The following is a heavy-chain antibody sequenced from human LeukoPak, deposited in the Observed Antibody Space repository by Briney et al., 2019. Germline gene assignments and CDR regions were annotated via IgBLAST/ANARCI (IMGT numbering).Heavy chain of an antibody. Sequence: GGSLRLSCAASGFTFCSYGMHWVRQAPGKGLEWVAVISYDGSNKYYADSVKGRFTISRDNSKNTLYLQMNSLRAEDTAVYYCANRGGYSYGYDYWGQGTLVTVFS. J-gene: IGHJ4*02. CDR2: ISYDGSNK. D-gene: IGHD5-18*01. CDR3: ANRGGYSYGYDY. CDR1: GFTFCSYG. V-gene: IGHV3-30*18.